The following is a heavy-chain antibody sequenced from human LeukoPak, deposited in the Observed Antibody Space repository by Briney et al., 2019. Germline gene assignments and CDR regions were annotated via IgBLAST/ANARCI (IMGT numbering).Heavy chain of an antibody. V-gene: IGHV4-30-2*01. D-gene: IGHD3-10*01. J-gene: IGHJ6*02. CDR2: IYHSGST. Sequence: SETLSLTCAVSGGSISSGGYSWSWIRQPPGKGLEWIGYIYHSGSTYCNPSLKSRVTISVDRSKNQFSLKLSSVTAADTAVYYCARGSGSGYYYYGMDVWGQGTTVTVSS. CDR1: GGSISSGGYS. CDR3: ARGSGSGYYYYGMDV.